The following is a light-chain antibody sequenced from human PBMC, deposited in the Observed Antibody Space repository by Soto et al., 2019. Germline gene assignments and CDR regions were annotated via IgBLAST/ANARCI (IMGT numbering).Light chain of an antibody. CDR1: QTINSD. J-gene: IGKJ2*01. CDR2: GAS. CDR3: HHYNYFPPHT. Sequence: EIVMTQSPATLSVSPGERATLSCRASQTINSDLAWYQHKPGQTPKLLIFGASNRAAGIPARFSGSGSGTEFTLTINNLQSEDFAVYYCHHYNYFPPHTFGQGTRLEI. V-gene: IGKV3D-15*01.